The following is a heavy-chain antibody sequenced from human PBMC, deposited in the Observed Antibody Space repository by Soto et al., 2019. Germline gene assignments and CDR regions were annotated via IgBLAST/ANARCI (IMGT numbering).Heavy chain of an antibody. V-gene: IGHV3-30*18. CDR2: ISYDGSNK. CDR1: GFTFSSYG. J-gene: IGHJ4*02. CDR3: AKVGIVGATTPFDY. Sequence: PVGSLRLSCAASGFTFSSYGMHWVRQAPGKGLEWVAVISYDGSNKYYADSVKGRFTISRDNSKNTLYLQMNSLRAEDTAVYYCAKVGIVGATTPFDYWGQGTLVTVSS. D-gene: IGHD1-26*01.